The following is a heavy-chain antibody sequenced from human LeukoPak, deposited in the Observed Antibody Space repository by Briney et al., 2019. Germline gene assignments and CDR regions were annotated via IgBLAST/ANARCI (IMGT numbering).Heavy chain of an antibody. J-gene: IGHJ5*02. V-gene: IGHV3-21*01. CDR3: ARDFRYSGSYHHWFDP. Sequence: GGSLRLSCAASGFTFSAYSINWVRQAPGRGLEWVSSISSSGTYIYYADSVKSRFTISRDNAKNSLSLQMNSLRAEDTAVYYCARDFRYSGSYHHWFDPWGQGTLVTVSS. CDR1: GFTFSAYS. D-gene: IGHD1-26*01. CDR2: ISSSGTYI.